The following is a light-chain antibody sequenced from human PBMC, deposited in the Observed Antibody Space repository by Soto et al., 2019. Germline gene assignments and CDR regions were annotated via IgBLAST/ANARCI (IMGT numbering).Light chain of an antibody. V-gene: IGKV3-20*01. CDR1: QSVYSRH. Sequence: EGVLSPSPGTPSFSPGESAPPSCRASQSVYSRHLAWYQQRRGQAPRLLIYAASSRASGIPDRFSGSGSGTDFTLTISRVEPEDFAVYYCQHHGDSPITFGQGTRLEIK. CDR2: AAS. CDR3: QHHGDSPIT. J-gene: IGKJ5*01.